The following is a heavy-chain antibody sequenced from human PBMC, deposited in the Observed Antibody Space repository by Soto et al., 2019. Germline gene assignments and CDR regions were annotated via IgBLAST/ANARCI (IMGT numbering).Heavy chain of an antibody. V-gene: IGHV1-69*01. CDR3: ARNGTLTGYSYGMDV. Sequence: QVQLVQSGAELRKPGSSVKVSCKASGGTFSDYTINWVRQAPGQRLEWMGGIIPIFDTANYAEKFQGRVTITADESTSTSFMEVSSLRSEDMAVYYCARNGTLTGYSYGMDVWGQGTMVTVSS. D-gene: IGHD1-1*01. CDR2: IIPIFDTA. J-gene: IGHJ6*02. CDR1: GGTFSDYT.